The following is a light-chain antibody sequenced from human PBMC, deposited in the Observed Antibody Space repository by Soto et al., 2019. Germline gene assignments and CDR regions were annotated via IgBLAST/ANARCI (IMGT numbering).Light chain of an antibody. CDR2: AAS. V-gene: IGKV3-15*01. J-gene: IGKJ4*01. CDR3: QHHNHWPAT. CDR1: QSVSSN. Sequence: DIVLTQSPATLSLSPGERATLSCRASQSVSSNLAWYQQKPGQAPRLLIYAASTRATGVPARFSGSGSGTEFTLIISSLQSEDFAVYYCQHHNHWPATFGGGTKVDIK.